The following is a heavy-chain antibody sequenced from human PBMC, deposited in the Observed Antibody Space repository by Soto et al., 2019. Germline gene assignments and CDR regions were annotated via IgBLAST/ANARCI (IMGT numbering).Heavy chain of an antibody. CDR3: ARGDGQQLSFVGMDV. J-gene: IGHJ6*02. CDR2: IWYDGSNK. CDR1: GFTFSSYG. V-gene: IGHV3-33*01. D-gene: IGHD6-13*01. Sequence: GGSLRLSCAASGFTFSSYGMHWVRQAPGKGLEWVAGIWYDGSNKYYADSVKGRFTISRDNSKNTLYLQMNSLRAEDTAVYDCARGDGQQLSFVGMDVWGQGTMVTVSS.